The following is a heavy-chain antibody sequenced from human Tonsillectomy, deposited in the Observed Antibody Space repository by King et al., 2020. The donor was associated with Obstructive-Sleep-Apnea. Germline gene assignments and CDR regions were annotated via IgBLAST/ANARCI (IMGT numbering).Heavy chain of an antibody. V-gene: IGHV3-49*03. Sequence: VQLVESGGGLVQPGRSLRLSCTASGFTFGDYGMSWFRQAPGKGLEWVGFIRGKAYGGTTEYAASVKGRFTISRDDSKSIAYLQMNSLKTEDTAVYYCIRDGGGQWLPSARFDYWGQGTLVTVSS. D-gene: IGHD6-19*01. J-gene: IGHJ4*02. CDR1: GFTFGDYG. CDR2: IRGKAYGGTT. CDR3: IRDGGGQWLPSARFDY.